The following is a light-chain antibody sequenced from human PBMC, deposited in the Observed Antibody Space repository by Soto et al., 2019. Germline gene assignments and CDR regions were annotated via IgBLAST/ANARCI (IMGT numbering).Light chain of an antibody. CDR1: QSVSSD. V-gene: IGKV3-15*01. CDR2: GAF. CDR3: QYYDQWPPWA. Sequence: EILMTQSPGALSASPGETATLSCRASQSVSSDVAWYQQKPGQAPRLLIYGAFTRATGIPARFSGSGSGTEFTLTISSLQSEDFAVYYCQYYDQWPPWAFGQGTKVDIK. J-gene: IGKJ1*01.